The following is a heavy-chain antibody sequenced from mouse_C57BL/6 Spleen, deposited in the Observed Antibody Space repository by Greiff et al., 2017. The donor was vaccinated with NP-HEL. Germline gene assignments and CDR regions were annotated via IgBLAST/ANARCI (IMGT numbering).Heavy chain of an antibody. Sequence: QVQLQQSGAELMRPGASVTLSCKASGYTFTDYEMHWVKQTPVHGLEWIGAIDPETGGTAYNQKFKGKAILTADKSSSTAYMELRSLTSEDSAVYYCTRDYSNSDWYFDVWGTGTTVTVSS. CDR3: TRDYSNSDWYFDV. D-gene: IGHD2-5*01. V-gene: IGHV1-15*01. CDR2: IDPETGGT. CDR1: GYTFTDYE. J-gene: IGHJ1*03.